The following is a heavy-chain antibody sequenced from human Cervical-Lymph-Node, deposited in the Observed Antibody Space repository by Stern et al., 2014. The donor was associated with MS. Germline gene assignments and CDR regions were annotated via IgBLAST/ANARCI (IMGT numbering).Heavy chain of an antibody. J-gene: IGHJ4*02. CDR1: GFTFSNYW. V-gene: IGHV3-74*02. D-gene: IGHD3-10*01. Sequence: VQLVQSGGGLVQPGGSLRLSCVASGFTFSNYWMHWVRQGPGKALVCAARIKRDGTTITHANSVKGRFTISRDNAKTTLYLQMNSLRVEDTAVYYCTKDTYGPEDYWGQGTSVTVSS. CDR3: TKDTYGPEDY. CDR2: IKRDGTTI.